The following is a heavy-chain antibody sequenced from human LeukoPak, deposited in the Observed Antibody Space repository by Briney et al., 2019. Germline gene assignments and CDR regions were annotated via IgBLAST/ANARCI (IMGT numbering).Heavy chain of an antibody. CDR1: GFYFANYA. CDR3: AKSNYYDTRAFDI. V-gene: IGHV3-23*01. Sequence: GGSLRLSCAASGFYFANYAMSWVRQAPGKGLEWVSAISGSGGSTYYADSVKGRFTISRDNSKNTLYLQMNSLRAEDTAVYYCAKSNYYDTRAFDIWGQGTMVTVSS. J-gene: IGHJ3*02. D-gene: IGHD3-22*01. CDR2: ISGSGGST.